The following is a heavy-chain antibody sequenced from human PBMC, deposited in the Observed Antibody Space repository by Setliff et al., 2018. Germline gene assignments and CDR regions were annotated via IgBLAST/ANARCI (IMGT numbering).Heavy chain of an antibody. CDR2: IIPIFGTA. V-gene: IGHV1-69*13. D-gene: IGHD2-2*01. CDR3: ARAVVPAAIGYYYYGMDV. J-gene: IGHJ6*02. Sequence: SVKVSCKASGGTFSSYAINWVRQAPGQGLEWMGGIIPIFGTANYAQKFQGRVTITADESTSTAYMELSSLRSEDTAVYYCARAVVPAAIGYYYYGMDVWGQGTTVTVSS. CDR1: GGTFSSYA.